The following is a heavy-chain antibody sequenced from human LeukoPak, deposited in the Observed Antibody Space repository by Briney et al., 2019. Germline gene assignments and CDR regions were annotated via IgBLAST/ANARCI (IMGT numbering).Heavy chain of an antibody. J-gene: IGHJ5*02. CDR3: ARSAALRAARPPNWFDP. Sequence: ASVKVSCKASGYTFTGYYMHWVRQAPGQGLEWMGWINPNSGGTYFAQKFQGRVTMTRDTSISTAHMELSRLRSDDTAVYYCARSAALRAARPPNWFDPWGQGTLVTVSS. CDR1: GYTFTGYY. V-gene: IGHV1-2*02. CDR2: INPNSGGT. D-gene: IGHD6-6*01.